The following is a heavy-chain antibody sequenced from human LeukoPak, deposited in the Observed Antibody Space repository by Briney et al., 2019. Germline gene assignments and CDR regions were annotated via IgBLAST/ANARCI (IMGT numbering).Heavy chain of an antibody. V-gene: IGHV1-69*01. D-gene: IGHD6-13*01. CDR2: IIPIFGTA. CDR3: ANTTPPPIAAPGTRGLGYYGMDV. J-gene: IGHJ6*02. Sequence: GSSVKVSCKASGGTFISYVISWVRQAPGQGLEWMGGIIPIFGTANYTQKFQGRVTITADESTSTAYMELSSLRSADTAVYYCANTTPPPIAAPGTRGLGYYGMDVWGQGTTVTVSS. CDR1: GGTFISYV.